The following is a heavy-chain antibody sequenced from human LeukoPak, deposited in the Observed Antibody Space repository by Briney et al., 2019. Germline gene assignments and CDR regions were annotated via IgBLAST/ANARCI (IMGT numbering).Heavy chain of an antibody. V-gene: IGHV1-18*01. CDR2: ISAYNGNT. D-gene: IGHD2-2*01. CDR1: GYTFTSYG. CDR3: GRVGVVVPAARVGP. Sequence: ASVKVSCKASGYTFTSYGISWVRQAPGQGLEWMGWISAYNGNTNYAQKLQGRVTMTTDTSTSTAYMELRSLRSDDTAVYYYGRVGVVVPAARVGPWGQGTLVTVSS. J-gene: IGHJ5*02.